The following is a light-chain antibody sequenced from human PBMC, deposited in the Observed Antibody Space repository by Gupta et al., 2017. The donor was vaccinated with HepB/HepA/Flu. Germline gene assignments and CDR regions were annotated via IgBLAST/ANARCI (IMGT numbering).Light chain of an antibody. Sequence: SYVLTQPPSVSLAPGETARITCGGVSFGSKSVHWYQQKPGQAPVMVIYYDTDRPAGIPERLSGSNSGNTATLTISRVEAGDEADYYCQVWDSSSDSGVFGGGTKLTVL. CDR2: YDT. CDR1: SFGSKS. V-gene: IGLV3-21*04. CDR3: QVWDSSSDSGV. J-gene: IGLJ2*01.